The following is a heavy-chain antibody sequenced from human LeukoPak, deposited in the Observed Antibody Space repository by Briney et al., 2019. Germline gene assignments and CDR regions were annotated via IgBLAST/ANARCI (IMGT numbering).Heavy chain of an antibody. CDR3: ATDNLWRSGWYLYY. J-gene: IGHJ4*02. Sequence: PGGSLRLSCAASGFTFDDYAMHWVRQAPGKGLEWVSGISWNSGSIGYADSVKGRFTISRDNAKNSLYLQMNSLRAEDTALYYCATDNLWRSGWYLYYWGQGTLVTVSS. V-gene: IGHV3-9*01. CDR2: ISWNSGSI. CDR1: GFTFDDYA. D-gene: IGHD6-19*01.